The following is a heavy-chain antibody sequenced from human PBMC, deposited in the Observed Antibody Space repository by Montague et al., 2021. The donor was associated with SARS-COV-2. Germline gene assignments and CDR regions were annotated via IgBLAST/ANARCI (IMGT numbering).Heavy chain of an antibody. CDR3: ARVTFSSSWYYLDY. CDR2: MHYSRST. CDR1: GGSISGYF. D-gene: IGHD6-13*01. Sequence: SETLSLTCTISGGSISGYFWTWIRQPPGKGLEWLGDMHYSRSTKYKPSLQSRVSMSIDASENQFSLHLRSVTAAATGVYYCARVTFSSSWYYLDYWGQGTLVTVSS. J-gene: IGHJ4*02. V-gene: IGHV4-59*12.